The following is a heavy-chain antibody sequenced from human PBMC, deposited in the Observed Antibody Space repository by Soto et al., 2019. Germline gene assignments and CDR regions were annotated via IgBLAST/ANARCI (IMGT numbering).Heavy chain of an antibody. J-gene: IGHJ5*02. CDR1: GFTFSSYA. V-gene: IGHV3-30-3*01. D-gene: IGHD6-6*01. Sequence: QVQLVESGGGVVQPGRSLRLSCAASGFTFSSYAMHWVRQAPGKGLEWVAVISYDGSNKYYADSVKGRFTISRDNSKNTLYLQMNSLRAEDTAVYYCARDVLTIAARLGWFDPWGQGTLVTVSS. CDR3: ARDVLTIAARLGWFDP. CDR2: ISYDGSNK.